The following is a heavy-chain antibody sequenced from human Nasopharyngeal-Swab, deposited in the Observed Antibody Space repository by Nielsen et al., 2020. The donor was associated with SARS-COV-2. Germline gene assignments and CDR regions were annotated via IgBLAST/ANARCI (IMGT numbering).Heavy chain of an antibody. CDR3: ARSIAAAGTSSGYYGMDV. CDR2: INHSGST. D-gene: IGHD6-13*01. J-gene: IGHJ6*02. Sequence: VRQMPGKGLEWIGEINHSGSTNYNPSLKSRVTISVDTSKNQFSLKLSSVTAADTAVYYCARSIAAAGTSSGYYGMDVWGQGTTVIVSS. V-gene: IGHV4-34*01.